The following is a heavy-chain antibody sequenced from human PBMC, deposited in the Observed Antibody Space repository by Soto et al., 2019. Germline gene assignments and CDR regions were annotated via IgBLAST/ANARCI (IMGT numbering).Heavy chain of an antibody. CDR3: ARARAYTIFGVVNWFDP. CDR2: INPSGGST. Sequence: ASVKVSCKASGYTFTSYYMHWVRQAPGQGLEWMGIINPSGGSTSYAQKFQGRVTMTRDTSTSTVYMELSSLRSEDTAVYYCARARAYTIFGVVNWFDPWGQGTLVTVSS. J-gene: IGHJ5*02. CDR1: GYTFTSYY. V-gene: IGHV1-46*01. D-gene: IGHD3-3*01.